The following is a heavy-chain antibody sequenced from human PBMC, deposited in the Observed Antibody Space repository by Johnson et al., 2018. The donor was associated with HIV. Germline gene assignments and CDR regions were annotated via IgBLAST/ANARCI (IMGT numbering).Heavy chain of an antibody. Sequence: QVQLVESGGGVVQPGRSLRLSCAASGFTFSSYAMHWVRQAPGKGLEWVAVISYDGSNKYYADSRKGRFTISRDNSKNTLYLQMNSLRAEDTAVYYCASGGWLEGACDIGGQGTMVTVSS. D-gene: IGHD6-19*01. V-gene: IGHV3-30*04. CDR1: GFTFSSYA. J-gene: IGHJ3*02. CDR3: ASGGWLEGACDI. CDR2: ISYDGSNK.